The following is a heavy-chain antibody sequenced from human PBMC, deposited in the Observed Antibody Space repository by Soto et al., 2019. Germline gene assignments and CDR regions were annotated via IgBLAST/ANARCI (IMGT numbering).Heavy chain of an antibody. CDR3: AREVVMTQWYFDN. V-gene: IGHV3-30-3*01. J-gene: IGHJ4*02. Sequence: QVQLMESGGGVVQPGGSLRLSYTTSGFTFSLYSMHWFRQAPGKGLEWVAVTSNTGGTTFYADSVKGRFTISRDNSKNTLYLQMNSLTTDDTAVYYCAREVVMTQWYFDNWGQGILVSVSS. D-gene: IGHD2-21*01. CDR1: GFTFSLYS. CDR2: TSNTGGTT.